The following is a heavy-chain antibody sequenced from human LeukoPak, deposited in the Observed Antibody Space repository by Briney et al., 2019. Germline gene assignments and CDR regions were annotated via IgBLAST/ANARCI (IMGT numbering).Heavy chain of an antibody. J-gene: IGHJ4*02. D-gene: IGHD2-21*02. V-gene: IGHV3-21*01. Sequence: GGSLRLSCAASGFIFSSYGMTWVRQAPGKGLEWVSSISSSTSNIYYAGSVKGRFTIPRDNAKNSLYLQMNSLRDEDTAVYYCARNDFDFDYWGQGTVVTVSS. CDR1: GFIFSSYG. CDR3: ARNDFDFDY. CDR2: ISSSTSNI.